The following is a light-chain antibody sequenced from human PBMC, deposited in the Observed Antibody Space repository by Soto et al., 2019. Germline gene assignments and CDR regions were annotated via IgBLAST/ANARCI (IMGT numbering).Light chain of an antibody. CDR2: WAF. Sequence: DIVMTQSPDSLAVSLGERAAINCKSSQSVLYNSNNNTYLAWYQQKPGQPPKLLMYWAFARESGVPERFSGSGSGTDFTLTISSLQDEDVAVYYCQLYYSAPYTFGQGTKLEIK. V-gene: IGKV4-1*01. J-gene: IGKJ2*01. CDR3: QLYYSAPYT. CDR1: QSVLYNSNNNTY.